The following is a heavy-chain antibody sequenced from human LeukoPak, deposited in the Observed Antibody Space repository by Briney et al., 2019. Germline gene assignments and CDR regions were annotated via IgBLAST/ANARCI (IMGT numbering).Heavy chain of an antibody. V-gene: IGHV4-38-2*01. CDR2: IFHSGST. D-gene: IGHD3-10*01. CDR3: ARGIYYLIEY. CDR1: GYSISSGDY. J-gene: IGHJ4*02. Sequence: SETLSLTCAVSGYSISSGDYWGWIRQSPGKGLEWIGNIFHSGSTYHNPSLKSRVTISVDTSKNEFSLKLSSVTAAVTAVYYCARGIYYLIEYWGQGTLVTVSS.